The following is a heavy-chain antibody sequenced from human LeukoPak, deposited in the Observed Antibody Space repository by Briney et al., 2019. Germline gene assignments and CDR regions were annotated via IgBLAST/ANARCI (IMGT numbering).Heavy chain of an antibody. CDR1: GGTFISYA. J-gene: IGHJ4*02. CDR2: IIPKLGTA. Sequence: SVTVSCKASGGTFISYAISWVRQAPGQGLEWMGGIIPKLGTANYAQKFRGRVTITADESTTTVYMELSSLRSEDTAVYYCAREKGSWGVFDYWGQGTLVTVSS. V-gene: IGHV1-69*13. CDR3: AREKGSWGVFDY. D-gene: IGHD1-26*01.